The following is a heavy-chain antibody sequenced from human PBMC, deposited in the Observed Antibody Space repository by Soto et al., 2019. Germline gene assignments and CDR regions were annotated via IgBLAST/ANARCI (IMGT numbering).Heavy chain of an antibody. V-gene: IGHV1-46*01. CDR1: GYPFTDYY. CDR3: ARGYYFDSSGYYSREFLQH. J-gene: IGHJ1*01. D-gene: IGHD3-22*01. Sequence: GASVKVSCKASGYPFTDYYMHWVRQAPGRGLEWMGIISPSGGGTKYAQKFQGRVTMTRDTSTNTAYMELRSLRSEDTAIYYCARGYYFDSSGYYSREFLQHWGQGTLVTVS. CDR2: ISPSGGGT.